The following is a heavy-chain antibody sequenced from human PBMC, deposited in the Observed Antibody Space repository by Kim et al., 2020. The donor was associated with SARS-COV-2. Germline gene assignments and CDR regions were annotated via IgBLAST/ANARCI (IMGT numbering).Heavy chain of an antibody. Sequence: AFQGQVTISADKSISTAYLQWSSLKASDTAMYYCARRYYYGSGSYYLDYWGQGTLVTVSS. V-gene: IGHV5-51*01. D-gene: IGHD3-10*01. J-gene: IGHJ4*02. CDR3: ARRYYYGSGSYYLDY.